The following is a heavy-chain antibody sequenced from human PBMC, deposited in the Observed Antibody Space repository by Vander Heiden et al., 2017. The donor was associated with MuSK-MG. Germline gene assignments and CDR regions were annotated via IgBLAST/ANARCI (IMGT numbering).Heavy chain of an antibody. CDR1: GGSITSLY. J-gene: IGHJ6*03. CDR3: ARHWGPDYFYYFYMDV. D-gene: IGHD3-16*01. CDR2: FYYRGTT. V-gene: IGHV4-39*01. Sequence: QVQLHESGPGLVKPSATLSLTCSVSGGSITSLYWGWFRQPPGKGLEWIGTFYYRGTTSYNPSLKSRVTISVDTSKNQFSLNLGAVTAADTSVYYCARHWGPDYFYYFYMDVWGKGTAVTVSS.